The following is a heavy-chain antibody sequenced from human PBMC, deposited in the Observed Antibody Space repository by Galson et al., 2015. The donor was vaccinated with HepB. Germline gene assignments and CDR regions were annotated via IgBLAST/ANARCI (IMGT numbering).Heavy chain of an antibody. J-gene: IGHJ3*02. D-gene: IGHD2-21*01. CDR3: ARSLQVSIYGGYRWDAFHI. CDR2: ISSSSLYT. V-gene: IGHV3-21*01. CDR1: GFTFSGYS. Sequence: SLRLSCAASGFTFSGYSMKWVRQAPGKGLEWVSSISSSSLYTYYADSVKGRFTISRDNAKNSLYLQMNSLRAEDTAVYYCARSLQVSIYGGYRWDAFHIWGQGTMVTVSS.